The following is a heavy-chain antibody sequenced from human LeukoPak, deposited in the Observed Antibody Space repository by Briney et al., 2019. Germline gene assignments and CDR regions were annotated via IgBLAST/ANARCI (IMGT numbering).Heavy chain of an antibody. CDR3: ARDPATIMVVTEMYGFDF. V-gene: IGHV3-11*05. CDR1: GFTFSDYY. D-gene: IGHD2-21*02. CDR2: ISGTGTYT. Sequence: PEGSLRLSCAASGFTFSDYYMSWIRQPPGKGLEWVSFISGTGTYTNYADSVKGRFTISRDNAKNSLYLQMNSLRAEDTAVYYCARDPATIMVVTEMYGFDFWGQGTMVTVSS. J-gene: IGHJ3*01.